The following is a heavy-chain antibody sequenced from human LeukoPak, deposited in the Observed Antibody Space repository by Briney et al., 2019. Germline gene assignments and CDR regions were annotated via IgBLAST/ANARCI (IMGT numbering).Heavy chain of an antibody. CDR1: GFTFSSYS. CDR2: ISSSSSYI. V-gene: IGHV3-21*01. J-gene: IGHJ4*02. CDR3: ARDARYCSGGSCYNPYFDT. D-gene: IGHD2-15*01. Sequence: GGSLRLSCAASGFTFSSYSMNWVRQAPGKGLEWVSSISSSSSYIYYADSVKGRFTISRDNAKNSLYLQMNSLRAEDTAVYYCARDARYCSGGSCYNPYFDTWGQGTLVTVSS.